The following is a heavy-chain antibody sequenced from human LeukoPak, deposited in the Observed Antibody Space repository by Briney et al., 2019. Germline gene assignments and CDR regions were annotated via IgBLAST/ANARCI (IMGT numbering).Heavy chain of an antibody. CDR2: IIPIFGIA. CDR3: ARVAEYDSSVFRFDD. Sequence: SVKVSCKASRGTFSSYAIRWVRQAPGQRLEWMGRIIPIFGIANHAQKSQGRVTITEDKSTRTAYMELGSLRCGDTGVYYCARVAEYDSSVFRFDDWGQGSLVTVTS. J-gene: IGHJ4*02. V-gene: IGHV1-69*04. D-gene: IGHD3-22*01. CDR1: RGTFSSYA.